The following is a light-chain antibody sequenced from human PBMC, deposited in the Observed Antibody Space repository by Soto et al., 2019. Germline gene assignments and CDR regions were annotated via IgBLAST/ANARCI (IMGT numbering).Light chain of an antibody. J-gene: IGKJ1*01. CDR2: GAS. Sequence: EIVLTQSPATLSLSPGERATLSCRASQRISDYLAWYQQKPGRAPRLLIYGASSRATGIQDRFSGSGAGPDCTRTISRLEPEDVAVYYCQQYGSSPTTFCQGTKVDIK. CDR1: QRISDY. CDR3: QQYGSSPTT. V-gene: IGKV3-20*01.